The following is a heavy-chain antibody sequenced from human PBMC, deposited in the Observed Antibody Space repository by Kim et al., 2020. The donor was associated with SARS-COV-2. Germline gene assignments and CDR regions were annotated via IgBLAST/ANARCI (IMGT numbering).Heavy chain of an antibody. CDR1: GFTFSSYS. Sequence: GGSLRLSCAASGFTFSSYSMNWVRQAPGKGLEWVSSISSSSSYIYYADSVKGRFTISRDNAKNSLYLQMNSLRAEDTAVYYCARDNGSGNYYYYGMDVWGQGTTVTVSS. J-gene: IGHJ6*02. V-gene: IGHV3-21*01. CDR3: ARDNGSGNYYYYGMDV. CDR2: ISSSSSYI. D-gene: IGHD3-10*01.